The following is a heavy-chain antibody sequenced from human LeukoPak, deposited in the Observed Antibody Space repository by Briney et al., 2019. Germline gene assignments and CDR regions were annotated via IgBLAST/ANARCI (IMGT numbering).Heavy chain of an antibody. V-gene: IGHV4-61*10. CDR3: ARASLGYDSSGYDY. CDR1: GGSINNGNHF. Sequence: SQTLSLTCTVSGGSINNGNHFWTWIRQPAGKGLEWIGYIYYSGSTNYNPSLKSRVTISVDTSKNQFSLKLSSVTAADTAVYYCARASLGYDSSGYDYWGQGTLVTVSS. CDR2: IYYSGST. D-gene: IGHD3-22*01. J-gene: IGHJ4*02.